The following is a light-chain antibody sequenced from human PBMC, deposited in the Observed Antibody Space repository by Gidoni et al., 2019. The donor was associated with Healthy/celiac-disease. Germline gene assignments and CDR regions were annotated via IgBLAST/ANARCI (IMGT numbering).Light chain of an antibody. Sequence: VLTQSPGTLSLSPGERATLSCRASQSVSSSYLAWYQQKPGQAPSLLIYGASSRATGIPARFSGSGSGTDFTLTIIRLEPEEFAVYYCQQYCSSPMYTFGQXTKLEIK. CDR2: GAS. CDR1: QSVSSSY. V-gene: IGKV3-20*01. CDR3: QQYCSSPMYT. J-gene: IGKJ2*01.